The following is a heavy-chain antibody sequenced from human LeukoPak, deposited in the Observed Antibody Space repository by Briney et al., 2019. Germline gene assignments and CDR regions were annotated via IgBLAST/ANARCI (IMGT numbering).Heavy chain of an antibody. CDR3: ARGGSSSWNYNWFDP. CDR2: INHSGST. J-gene: IGHJ5*02. D-gene: IGHD6-13*01. CDR1: GGSISSSSYY. V-gene: IGHV4-39*07. Sequence: SETLSLTCTVSGGSISSSSYYWGWIRQPPGKGLEWIGEINHSGSTNYNPSLKSRVTISVDTSKNQFSLKLSSVTAADTAVYYCARGGSSSWNYNWFDPWGQGTLVTVSS.